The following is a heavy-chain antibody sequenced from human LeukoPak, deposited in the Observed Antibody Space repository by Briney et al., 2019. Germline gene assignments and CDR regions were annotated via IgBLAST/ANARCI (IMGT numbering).Heavy chain of an antibody. CDR2: IIPIFGTA. Sequence: ASVKVSCKASGYSFTDYYMHWVRQAPGQGLEWMGGIIPIFGTANYAQKFQGRVTITADESTSTAYMELSSLRSEDTAVYYCAAPGAGSDYWGQGTLVNVSS. J-gene: IGHJ4*02. CDR3: AAPGAGSDY. D-gene: IGHD6-13*01. V-gene: IGHV1-69*13. CDR1: GYSFTDYY.